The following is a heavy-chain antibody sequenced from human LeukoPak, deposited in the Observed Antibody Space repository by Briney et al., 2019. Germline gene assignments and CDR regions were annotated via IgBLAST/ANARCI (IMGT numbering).Heavy chain of an antibody. CDR1: GFRFSGYW. CDR2: INLDGSQK. D-gene: IGHD6-19*01. V-gene: IGHV3-7*05. J-gene: IGHJ4*02. CDR3: AKDLIAVGDGYYFDY. Sequence: GGSLRLSCAGSGFRFSGYWINWVRQAPGRGLEWVASINLDGSQKYYVDSVKGRFTISRDNAKNSLYLQMNSLRAEDTALYYCAKDLIAVGDGYYFDYWGQGTLVTVSS.